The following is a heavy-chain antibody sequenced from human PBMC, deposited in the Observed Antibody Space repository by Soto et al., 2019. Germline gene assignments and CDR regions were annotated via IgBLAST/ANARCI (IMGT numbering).Heavy chain of an antibody. CDR1: GYTFTSYG. J-gene: IGHJ6*02. CDR2: ISAYNGNT. V-gene: IGHV1-18*01. Sequence: QVQLVQSGAEVKKPGASVKVSCKASGYTFTSYGISWVRQAPGQGLEWMGWISAYNGNTNYAQKLQGRVTMTTDTSTSTAYMERRSLRSDDTAVDYCARVPYSCLLGGGMDVWGQGTTVTVSS. CDR3: ARVPYSCLLGGGMDV. D-gene: IGHD2-15*01.